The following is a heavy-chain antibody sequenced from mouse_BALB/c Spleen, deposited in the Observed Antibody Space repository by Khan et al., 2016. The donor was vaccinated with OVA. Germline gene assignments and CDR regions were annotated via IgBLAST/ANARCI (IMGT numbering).Heavy chain of an antibody. CDR2: IYPGSGST. Sequence: QVQLQQSGPELVKPGASVKMSCKVSEYTFTDYVISWVKQRTGQGLEWIGEIYPGSGSTYYNEKFKGKATLTADKSSNTVNMQVSSLTSEDSAVFFCARSYDGAWFAYWGQGTLVTVSA. V-gene: IGHV1-77*01. D-gene: IGHD1-1*01. CDR3: ARSYDGAWFAY. CDR1: EYTFTDYV. J-gene: IGHJ3*01.